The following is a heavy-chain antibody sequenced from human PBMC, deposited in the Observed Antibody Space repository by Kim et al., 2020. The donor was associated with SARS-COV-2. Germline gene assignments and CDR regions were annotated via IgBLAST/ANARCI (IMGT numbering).Heavy chain of an antibody. D-gene: IGHD2-21*02. Sequence: DSVKGRFTISRDNSKNTLYLQMNSLRAEDTAVYYCAKSVVVTAIQTPFDYWGQGTLVTVSS. CDR3: AKSVVVTAIQTPFDY. V-gene: IGHV3-30*02. J-gene: IGHJ4*02.